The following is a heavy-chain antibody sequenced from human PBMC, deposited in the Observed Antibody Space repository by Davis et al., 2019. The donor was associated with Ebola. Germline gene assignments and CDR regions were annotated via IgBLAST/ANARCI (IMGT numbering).Heavy chain of an antibody. J-gene: IGHJ6*02. D-gene: IGHD3-22*01. Sequence: PGGSLRLSCAVSGFTFSSYGMHWVRQAPGKGLEWVAVIWYDGSNKYYADSVKGRFTISRDNSKNTLYLQMNSLRAEDTAVYYCARASDYYDSSGYGMGLYYYYGMDVWGQGTTVTVSS. V-gene: IGHV3-33*08. CDR1: GFTFSSYG. CDR3: ARASDYYDSSGYGMGLYYYYGMDV. CDR2: IWYDGSNK.